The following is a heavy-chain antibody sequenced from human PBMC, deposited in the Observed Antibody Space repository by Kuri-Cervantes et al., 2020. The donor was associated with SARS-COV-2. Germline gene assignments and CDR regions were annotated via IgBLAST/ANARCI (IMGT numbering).Heavy chain of an antibody. J-gene: IGHJ4*02. V-gene: IGHV4-34*01. CDR1: GGSISSHY. Sequence: SETLSLTCTVSGGSISSHYWSWIRQSPGKGLEWIGEINHSGSTNYNPSLKSRVTISVDTSKNQFSLKLSSVTAADTAVYYCARETQWPRSLVWGQGTRVTVSS. CDR3: ARETQWPRSLV. D-gene: IGHD2-8*01. CDR2: INHSGST.